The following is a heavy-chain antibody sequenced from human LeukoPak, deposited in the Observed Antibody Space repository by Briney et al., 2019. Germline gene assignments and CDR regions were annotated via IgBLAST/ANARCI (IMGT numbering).Heavy chain of an antibody. V-gene: IGHV4-59*01. D-gene: IGHD5-24*01. J-gene: IGHJ4*02. Sequence: SETLSLTCTVSGGSISSYYWSWIRQPPGKGLEWIGYIYYSGSTNYNPSLKSRVTISVDTSKNQFSLKLSSVTTADTAVYYCARGRSLDYWGQGTLVTVSS. CDR3: ARGRSLDY. CDR1: GGSISSYY. CDR2: IYYSGST.